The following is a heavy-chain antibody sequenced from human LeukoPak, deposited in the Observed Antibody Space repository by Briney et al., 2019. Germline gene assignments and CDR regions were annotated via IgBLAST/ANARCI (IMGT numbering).Heavy chain of an antibody. J-gene: IGHJ4*02. Sequence: PGGSLRLSCAVSGFTFNDYAMNWVRQAPGKGLEWVSSISDGGNSVFYAGSVKGRFTISRDNAKNSLYLQMNSLRAEDTAIYYCARAGSGWYPVNWGQGTLVTVSS. CDR1: GFTFNDYA. D-gene: IGHD6-19*01. CDR2: ISDGGNSV. CDR3: ARAGSGWYPVN. V-gene: IGHV3-21*01.